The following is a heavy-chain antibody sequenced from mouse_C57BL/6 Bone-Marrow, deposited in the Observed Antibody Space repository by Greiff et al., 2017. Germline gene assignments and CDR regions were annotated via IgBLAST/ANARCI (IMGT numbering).Heavy chain of an antibody. Sequence: EVQLKESGAELVRPGASVKLSCTASGFNFKDDYMHWVKQRPEQGLEWIGWIDPEDSDTEYASKFQDKATITADTSSNTAYLQLSSLTSEDTAVYYCTTDYNCSMFAYWGRGTVITVTA. CDR1: GFNFKDDY. CDR3: TTDYNCSMFAY. V-gene: IGHV14-4*01. J-gene: IGHJ3*01. CDR2: IDPEDSDT. D-gene: IGHD1-3*01.